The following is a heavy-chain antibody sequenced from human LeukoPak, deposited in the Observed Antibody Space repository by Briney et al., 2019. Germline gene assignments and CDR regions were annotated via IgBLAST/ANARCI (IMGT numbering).Heavy chain of an antibody. V-gene: IGHV1-8*01. J-gene: IGHJ3*02. Sequence: ASVKVSCKASGYTFTSYDINWVRQGTGQGLEWVGWMNPNSGNTGYAQKFQGRVTMTRNTSISTAYMELSSLRSEDTAVYYCARVSAFGGVIVLVRDAFDIWGQGTMVTVSS. CDR1: GYTFTSYD. CDR2: MNPNSGNT. CDR3: ARVSAFGGVIVLVRDAFDI. D-gene: IGHD3-16*02.